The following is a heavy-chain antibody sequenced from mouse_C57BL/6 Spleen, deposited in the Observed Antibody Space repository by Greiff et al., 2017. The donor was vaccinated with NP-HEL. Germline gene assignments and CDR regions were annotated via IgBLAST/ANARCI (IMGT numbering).Heavy chain of an antibody. CDR2: ISNLAYSI. CDR3: ARQRDYYGGFDY. Sequence: EVQLVESGGGLVQPGGSLKLSCAASGFTFSDYGMAWVRQAPRKGPEWVAFISNLAYSIYYADTVSGRFTISRDNAKNTLYLEMSSLRSEDTAMYYCARQRDYYGGFDYWGQGTTLTVSS. V-gene: IGHV5-15*01. J-gene: IGHJ2*01. CDR1: GFTFSDYG. D-gene: IGHD1-1*01.